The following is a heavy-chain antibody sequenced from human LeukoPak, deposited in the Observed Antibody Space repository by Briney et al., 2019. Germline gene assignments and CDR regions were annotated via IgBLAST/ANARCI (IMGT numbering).Heavy chain of an antibody. J-gene: IGHJ4*02. V-gene: IGHV3-11*01. CDR3: ARGKRTFRN. CDR1: GRTFGDYD. Sequence: GGSLTRCWGASGRTFGDYDGSWVIQGTGKELEWVSYISPSSSSTYYAGSVKGRFTISRDNAKRSLYLQMDSLRAEDTAVYYCARGKRTFRNWGQGALVTVSS. CDR2: ISPSSSST. D-gene: IGHD1-1*01.